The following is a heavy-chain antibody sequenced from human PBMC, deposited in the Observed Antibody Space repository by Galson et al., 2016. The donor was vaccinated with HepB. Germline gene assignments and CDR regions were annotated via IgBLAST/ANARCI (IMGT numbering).Heavy chain of an antibody. CDR3: ARDRDARPYDS. J-gene: IGHJ4*02. CDR1: GFTFSTYW. Sequence: SLRLSCAASGFTFSTYWMHWIRQAPGKGLEWVSRIGSDGISTNYVDSVKGRFTISRDTSKNILYLQMNSLRAEDTAVYYCARDRDARPYDSWGQGTLVTVSS. CDR2: IGSDGIST. V-gene: IGHV3-74*01. D-gene: IGHD5-24*01.